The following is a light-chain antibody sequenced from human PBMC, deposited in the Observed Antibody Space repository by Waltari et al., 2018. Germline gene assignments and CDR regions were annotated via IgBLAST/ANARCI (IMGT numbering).Light chain of an antibody. J-gene: IGKJ1*01. V-gene: IGKV4-1*01. Sequence: DIVMTQSPDSLAVSLGERATIHCNSRQSVLYSSNNKNYLAWYQQKPGQPPKLLIYWASTRESGVPDRFSGSGSGTDFTLTISSLQAEDVAVYYCQQYYSTLRTFGQGTKVEIK. CDR3: QQYYSTLRT. CDR2: WAS. CDR1: QSVLYSSNNKNY.